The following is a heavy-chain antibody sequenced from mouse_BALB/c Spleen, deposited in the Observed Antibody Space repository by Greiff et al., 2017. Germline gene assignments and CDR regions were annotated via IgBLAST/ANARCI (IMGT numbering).Heavy chain of an antibody. V-gene: IGHV3-2*02. CDR3: ARSLITTVVATRYFDV. Sequence: EVQLQESGPGLVKPSQSLSLTCTVTGYSITSDYAWNWIRQFPGNKLEWMGYISYSGSTSYNPSLKSRISITRDTSKNQFFLQLNSVTTEDTATYYCARSLITTVVATRYFDVWGAGTTVTVSS. J-gene: IGHJ1*01. CDR2: ISYSGST. D-gene: IGHD1-1*01. CDR1: GYSITSDYA.